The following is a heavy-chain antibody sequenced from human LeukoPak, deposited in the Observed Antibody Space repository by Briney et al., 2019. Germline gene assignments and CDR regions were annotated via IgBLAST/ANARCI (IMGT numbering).Heavy chain of an antibody. CDR1: GGSISSYY. V-gene: IGHV4-59*01. CDR2: IYYSGST. D-gene: IGHD2-2*01. J-gene: IGHJ5*02. Sequence: RASETLSLTCTASGGSISSYYWSWIRQPPGKRLEWIGYIYYSGSTNYNPSLKSRVTISVDTSKNQFSLKLSSVTAADTAVYYCARGRNNIVVVPAAISSWFDPWGQGTLVTVSS. CDR3: ARGRNNIVVVPAAISSWFDP.